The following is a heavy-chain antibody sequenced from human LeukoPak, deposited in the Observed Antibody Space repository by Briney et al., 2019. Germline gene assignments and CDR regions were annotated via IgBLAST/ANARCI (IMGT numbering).Heavy chain of an antibody. CDR3: ARARLIVGALIDWEVRYYFDY. V-gene: IGHV4-34*01. D-gene: IGHD1-26*01. J-gene: IGHJ4*02. Sequence: GSLRLSCAASGFTFSTYSMDWIRQPPGKGLEWIGEINHSGSTNYNPSLKSRVTISVDTSKNQFSLKLSSVTAADTAVYYCARARLIVGALIDWEVRYYFDYWGQGTLVTVSS. CDR2: INHSGST. CDR1: GFTFSTYS.